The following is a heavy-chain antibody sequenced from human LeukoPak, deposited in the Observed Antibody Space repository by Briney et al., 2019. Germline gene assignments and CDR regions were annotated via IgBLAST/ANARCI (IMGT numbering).Heavy chain of an antibody. CDR1: GGSFSGYY. D-gene: IGHD1-1*01. V-gene: IGHV4-34*01. J-gene: IGHJ3*02. Sequence: PSETLSLTCAVYGGSFSGYYWSWIRQPPGKGLEWIGEINHSGSTNYNPSLKSRVTISVDTSKNQFSLKLSSVTAADTAVYFCARHRTGTTSAFDIWGQGTMVTVSS. CDR2: INHSGST. CDR3: ARHRTGTTSAFDI.